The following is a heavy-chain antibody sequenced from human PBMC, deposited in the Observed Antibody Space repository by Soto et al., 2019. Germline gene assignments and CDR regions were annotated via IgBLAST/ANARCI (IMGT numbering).Heavy chain of an antibody. V-gene: IGHV5-51*01. J-gene: IGHJ6*02. D-gene: IGHD6-19*01. CDR3: ARQSAVAGTVDAGLDV. CDR2: IYPGDSDT. CDR1: VYNLSIYW. Sequence: SLKISCKGSVYNLSIYWMGSYRQMAGEGLEWMGVIYPGDSDTRYSPSFEGQVTISADNSIRTAYLQWSSLKASDTAMYYCARQSAVAGTVDAGLDVWGQGTTVTVSS.